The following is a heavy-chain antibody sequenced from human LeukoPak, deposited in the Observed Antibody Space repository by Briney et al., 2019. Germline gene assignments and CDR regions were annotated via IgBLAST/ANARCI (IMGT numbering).Heavy chain of an antibody. V-gene: IGHV4-34*01. D-gene: IGHD5-12*01. CDR2: INHSGST. CDR1: GGSFSGYY. J-gene: IGHJ3*02. CDR3: ARHRFRGFAFDI. Sequence: PSETLSLTCAVYGGSFSGYYWSWIRQPPGKGLEWIGEINHSGSTNYNPSLKSRVTISVDTSKNQFSLKLSSVTAADTAVYYCARHRFRGFAFDIWGQGTMVTVSS.